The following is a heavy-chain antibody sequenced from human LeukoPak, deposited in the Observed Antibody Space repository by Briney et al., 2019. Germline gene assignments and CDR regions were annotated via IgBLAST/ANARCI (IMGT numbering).Heavy chain of an antibody. D-gene: IGHD2-15*01. CDR1: GXTFTYA. V-gene: IGHV3-23*01. Sequence: GGSLRLSCAASGXTFTYAMSWVRQSPGKGLEWVSTITGNGATTYYPDSVKGRFTIPRDSFKNTLYLQMNSLRGEDTAVYFCARRGVVLVGATGIHFDYWGQGNLVTVSS. CDR2: ITGNGATT. CDR3: ARRGVVLVGATGIHFDY. J-gene: IGHJ4*02.